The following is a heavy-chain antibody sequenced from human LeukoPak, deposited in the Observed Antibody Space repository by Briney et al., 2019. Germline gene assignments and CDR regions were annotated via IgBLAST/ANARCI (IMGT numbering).Heavy chain of an antibody. V-gene: IGHV3-7*01. Sequence: GGSLRLSCAASGFTFGSYWMTWVRQAPGKGLEWVANINQDGSEKYYVDSVKGRFTFSRDNAKNSLYLQMNSLRAEDTAVYYCAREVVALDYWGQGTLVSVSS. CDR2: INQDGSEK. CDR3: AREVVALDY. CDR1: GFTFGSYW. J-gene: IGHJ4*02. D-gene: IGHD2-15*01.